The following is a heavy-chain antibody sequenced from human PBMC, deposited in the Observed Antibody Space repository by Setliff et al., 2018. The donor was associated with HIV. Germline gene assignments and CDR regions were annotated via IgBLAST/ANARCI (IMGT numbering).Heavy chain of an antibody. Sequence: PSETLSLTCAVSGESFSDYSWNWIRQTPEKGLEWIGRIYTSGSTNYNPSLKSRVTMSVDTSKNQFSLKLSSVTAADTAVYYCARVIAAAGFYYYYYMDVWGKGTTVTVSS. V-gene: IGHV4-4*07. J-gene: IGHJ6*03. CDR2: IYTSGST. CDR3: ARVIAAAGFYYYYYMDV. CDR1: GESFSDYS. D-gene: IGHD6-13*01.